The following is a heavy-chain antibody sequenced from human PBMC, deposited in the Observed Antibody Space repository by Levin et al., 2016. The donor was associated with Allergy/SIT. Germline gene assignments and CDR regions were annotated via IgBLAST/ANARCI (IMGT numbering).Heavy chain of an antibody. D-gene: IGHD5-18*01. CDR3: AREGLYSYGSIDY. V-gene: IGHV4-31*02. J-gene: IGHJ4*02. CDR2: IYNSGNT. Sequence: WIRQPPGKGLEWIGFIYNSGNTHYNPSLESRVSISVDTSKNHFSLWLSSVTVADTAIYYCAREGLYSYGSIDYWGQGTPVTVSS.